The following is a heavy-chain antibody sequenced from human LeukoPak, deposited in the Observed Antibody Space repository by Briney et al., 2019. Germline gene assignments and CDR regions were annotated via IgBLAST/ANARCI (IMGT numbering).Heavy chain of an antibody. CDR2: IYPGDSDT. D-gene: IGHD2-15*01. CDR3: ARSSVEIAAQIDY. Sequence: GESLKISCKGSGYNFTNFWIGWVRQMPGKGLEWMGIIYPGDSDTRYSPSFQGQVTISADKSISTAYLQWSSLKASDTAMYYCARSSVEIAAQIDYWGQGTLVSVSS. V-gene: IGHV5-51*01. CDR1: GYNFTNFW. J-gene: IGHJ4*02.